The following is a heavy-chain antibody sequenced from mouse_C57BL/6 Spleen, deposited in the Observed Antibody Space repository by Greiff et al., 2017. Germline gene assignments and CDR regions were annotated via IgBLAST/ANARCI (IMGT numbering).Heavy chain of an antibody. CDR1: GYTFTSYW. V-gene: IGHV1-52*01. J-gene: IGHJ2*01. CDR3: ARNWDGPYYFDY. D-gene: IGHD4-1*01. CDR2: IDPSDSET. Sequence: QVHVKQPGAELVRPGSSVKLSCKASGYTFTSYWMHWVKQRPIQGLEWIGNIDPSDSETHYNQKFKDKATLTVDKSSSTAYMQLSSLTSEDSAVYYYARNWDGPYYFDYWGQGTTLTVSS.